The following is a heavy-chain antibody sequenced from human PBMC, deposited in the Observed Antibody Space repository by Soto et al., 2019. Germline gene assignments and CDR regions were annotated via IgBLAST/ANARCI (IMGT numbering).Heavy chain of an antibody. CDR1: DGSGSKGSGC. J-gene: IGHJ6*01. CDR3: ARGCTSSSCYTNGYYTMDV. CDR2: IYYSGST. Sequence: SETQSVRSSVADGSGSKGSGCWSWIRKPPGRGLEWIGYIYYSGSTSYNPSLKSRVTMSVDTSKNQFSLRLISVTAVDTAVYYCARGCTSSSCYTNGYYTMDVWGQGTTVTVSS. V-gene: IGHV4-61*01. D-gene: IGHD2-2*02.